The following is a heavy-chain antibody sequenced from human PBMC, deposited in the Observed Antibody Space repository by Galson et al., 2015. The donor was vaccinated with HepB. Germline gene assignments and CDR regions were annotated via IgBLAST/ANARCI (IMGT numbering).Heavy chain of an antibody. J-gene: IGHJ5*02. CDR1: GYTFNSYG. Sequence: SVKVSCKASGYTFNSYGIAWVRQAPGQGLEWMGWISAYNGKRNYAQNLQGRVTMTTDTSTSTAYMDLRNLRSDDTAVYYCARGSDPIDVDTVRGWFDPWGQGTLVTVSS. CDR2: ISAYNGKR. CDR3: ARGSDPIDVDTVRGWFDP. V-gene: IGHV1-18*01. D-gene: IGHD4-17*01.